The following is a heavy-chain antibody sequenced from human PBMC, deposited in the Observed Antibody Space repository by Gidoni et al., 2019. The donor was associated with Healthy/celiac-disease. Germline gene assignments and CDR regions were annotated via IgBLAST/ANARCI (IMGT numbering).Heavy chain of an antibody. CDR1: GFTFSSYG. CDR3: ARDRSSGYYLGGAFDI. V-gene: IGHV3-33*01. Sequence: QVQLVESGGGVVQPGRSLRLSCAASGFTFSSYGMHWVRQAPGKGLEWVAVIWYDGSNKYYADSVKGRFTISRDNSKNTLYLQMNSLRAEDTAVYYCARDRSSGYYLGGAFDIWGQGTMVTVSS. J-gene: IGHJ3*02. CDR2: IWYDGSNK. D-gene: IGHD3-3*01.